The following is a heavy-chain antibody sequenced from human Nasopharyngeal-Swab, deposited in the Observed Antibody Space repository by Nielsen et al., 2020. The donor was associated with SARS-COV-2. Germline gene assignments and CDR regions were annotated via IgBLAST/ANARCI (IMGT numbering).Heavy chain of an antibody. CDR3: ASGVPAAIEYYFDY. D-gene: IGHD2-2*02. CDR2: ISSSSSTI. CDR1: GFTFSSYS. V-gene: IGHV3-48*01. J-gene: IGHJ4*02. Sequence: GGSLRLSCAASGFTFSSYSMNWVRQAPGKGLEWVSYISSSSSTIYYADSVKGRFTISRDNAKNSLYLQMNSLRAEDTAVYYRASGVPAAIEYYFDYWGQGTLVTVSS.